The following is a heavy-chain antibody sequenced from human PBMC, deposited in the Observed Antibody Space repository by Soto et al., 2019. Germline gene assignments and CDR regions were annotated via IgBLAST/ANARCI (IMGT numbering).Heavy chain of an antibody. J-gene: IGHJ4*02. V-gene: IGHV1-3*01. CDR3: ARSIVVVTALDY. D-gene: IGHD2-21*02. Sequence: ASVKVSCKASGYTFTGYFIRWLRQSPGQRLEWMGWINAGSGNTKYSQKFQGRVTMTRDTSASTAYMELSGLRSEDTAVYYCARSIVVVTALDYWGQGTLVTVSS. CDR2: INAGSGNT. CDR1: GYTFTGYF.